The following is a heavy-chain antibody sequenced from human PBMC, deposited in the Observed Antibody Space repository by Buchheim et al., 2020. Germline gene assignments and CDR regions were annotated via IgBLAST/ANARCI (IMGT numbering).Heavy chain of an antibody. J-gene: IGHJ4*02. CDR1: GGSISSYY. CDR2: IYYSGST. V-gene: IGHV4-59*01. D-gene: IGHD4-17*01. Sequence: QVQLQESGPGLVKPSETLSLTCTVSGGSISSYYWSWIRQPPGKGLEWIGYIYYSGSTNYNPSLTSRVTISVDTSKHHLSLKLSSVTAADTAVYYCARVNPSTVTLDYWGQGTL. CDR3: ARVNPSTVTLDY.